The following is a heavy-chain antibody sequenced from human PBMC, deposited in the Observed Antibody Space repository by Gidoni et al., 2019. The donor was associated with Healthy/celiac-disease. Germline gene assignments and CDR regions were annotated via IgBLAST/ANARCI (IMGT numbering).Heavy chain of an antibody. Sequence: EVQLVQSGAAVKPPGEYLKISCKGSGYTFPSSWIGWVRQIHGKCLEWKVIIYPGEADTRYSSSFQGQVTTSADKSSSTAYLEWSSRKAADTAMYYCARLSISGAAGEFWFDPWGQGTLVTVSS. V-gene: IGHV5-51*03. D-gene: IGHD6-13*01. CDR1: GYTFPSSW. J-gene: IGHJ5*02. CDR3: ARLSISGAAGEFWFDP. CDR2: IYPGEADT.